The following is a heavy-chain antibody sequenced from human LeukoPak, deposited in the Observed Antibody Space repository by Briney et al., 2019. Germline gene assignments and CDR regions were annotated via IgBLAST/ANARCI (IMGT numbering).Heavy chain of an antibody. Sequence: GGSLRLSCAASGFTLTTSEMDWVRQAPGKGLEWVAYINSDNSVLYGDSVKGRFTISSDKATNSLYLQMNSLRAEDTAVYYCARDKIVGATKLDYWGQGTLVTVSS. CDR2: INSDNSV. D-gene: IGHD1-26*01. CDR1: GFTLTTSE. CDR3: ARDKIVGATKLDY. V-gene: IGHV3-48*03. J-gene: IGHJ4*02.